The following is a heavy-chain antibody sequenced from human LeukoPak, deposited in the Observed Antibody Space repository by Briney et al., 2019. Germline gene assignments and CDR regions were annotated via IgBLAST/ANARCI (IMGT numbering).Heavy chain of an antibody. CDR3: ARAPWNNYYDSGSPDY. CDR1: GYTFTGYY. V-gene: IGHV1-2*02. D-gene: IGHD3-22*01. J-gene: IGHJ4*02. Sequence: ASVKVSCKASGYTFTGYYMHWVRQAPGQGLEWMGWINPNSGGTNYAQKFQGRVTMTTDTSISTAYMELSWLRSDDTAVYYCARAPWNNYYDSGSPDYWGQGTLVTVFS. CDR2: INPNSGGT.